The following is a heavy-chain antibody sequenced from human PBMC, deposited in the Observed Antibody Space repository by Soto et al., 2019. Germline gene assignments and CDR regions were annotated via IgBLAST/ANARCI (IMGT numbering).Heavy chain of an antibody. CDR3: VRDGDGSGRTDFQY. Sequence: QVQLQQSGPRLVRPSQTLSLTCAISGDSVSSNIAAWNWIRQSPSRGLEWLGRTYYRSKWFNEYALSVKSRICINADTSKNQFSLQLSSVTLEDTAVYYCVRDGDGSGRTDFQYWGQGTLVTVSS. CDR2: TYYRSKWFN. V-gene: IGHV6-1*01. D-gene: IGHD3-3*01. J-gene: IGHJ4*02. CDR1: GDSVSSNIAA.